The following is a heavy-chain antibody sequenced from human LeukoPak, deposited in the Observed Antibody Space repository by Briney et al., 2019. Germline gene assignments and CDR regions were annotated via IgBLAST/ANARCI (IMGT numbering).Heavy chain of an antibody. Sequence: SGPALVKPTQTLTLTCTFSGFSLTSSGMCVSWIRQSPGKALEWLARIDWDDDKYYSTSLKTRLTISKDTSKNQVVLTMSNMDPVDTATYYCARIRRSLDLKGAFDVWGRGTMVTVSS. CDR1: GFSLTSSGMC. CDR2: IDWDDDK. J-gene: IGHJ3*01. CDR3: ARIRRSLDLKGAFDV. V-gene: IGHV2-70*11.